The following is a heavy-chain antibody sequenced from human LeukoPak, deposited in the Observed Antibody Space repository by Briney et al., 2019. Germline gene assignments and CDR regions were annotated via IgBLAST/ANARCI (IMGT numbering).Heavy chain of an antibody. J-gene: IGHJ4*02. CDR2: INPNSGGT. D-gene: IGHD3-10*01. CDR3: ARVYGSGSLVIIHYY. Sequence: ASVKVSYKASGYTFTGYYMHWVRQAPGQGLEWMGWINPNSGGTNYAQKFQGRVTMTRDTSISTAYMELSRLRSDDTAVYYCARVYGSGSLVIIHYYWGQGTLVTVSS. CDR1: GYTFTGYY. V-gene: IGHV1-2*02.